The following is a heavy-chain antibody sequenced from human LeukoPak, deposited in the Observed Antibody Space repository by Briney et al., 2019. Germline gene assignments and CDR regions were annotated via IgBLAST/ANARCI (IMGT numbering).Heavy chain of an antibody. J-gene: IGHJ4*02. D-gene: IGHD4-17*01. Sequence: AGGSLRLSCAASGFTFSSYSMNWVRQAPGKGLEWVSSISSSSSYIYYADSVKGRFTISRDSAKNSLYLQMNSLRAKDTAVYYCARDQGYGDYGGVYWGQGTLVTVSS. CDR3: ARDQGYGDYGGVY. CDR2: ISSSSSYI. V-gene: IGHV3-21*01. CDR1: GFTFSSYS.